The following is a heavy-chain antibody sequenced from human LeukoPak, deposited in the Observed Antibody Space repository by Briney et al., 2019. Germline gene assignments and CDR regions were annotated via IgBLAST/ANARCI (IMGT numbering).Heavy chain of an antibody. Sequence: GGSLRLSCAASGFTFSSSWMHWVCQAPEKGLEWVADINCDGSEKYYVDSVKGRLTISRDNAKNSLYLQVNSLRAEDMTVYYCARDGIDILTGWEYFDYWGQGTLVTVSS. V-gene: IGHV3-52*01. D-gene: IGHD3-9*01. CDR3: ARDGIDILTGWEYFDY. CDR1: GFTFSSSW. J-gene: IGHJ4*02. CDR2: INCDGSEK.